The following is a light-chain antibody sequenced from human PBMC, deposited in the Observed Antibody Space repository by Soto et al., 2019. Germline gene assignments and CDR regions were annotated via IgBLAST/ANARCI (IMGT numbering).Light chain of an antibody. CDR2: DAS. J-gene: IGKJ4*01. CDR3: QQRSNWPLT. Sequence: EIVLTQSPATLSLSPGERATLSCRASPSVSSYLAWYQQKPGQAPRLLIHDASNRATGIPARFSGSGSGTDFTLTISSLEPEDFAVYYCQQRSNWPLTFGGGTKVEIK. CDR1: PSVSSY. V-gene: IGKV3-11*01.